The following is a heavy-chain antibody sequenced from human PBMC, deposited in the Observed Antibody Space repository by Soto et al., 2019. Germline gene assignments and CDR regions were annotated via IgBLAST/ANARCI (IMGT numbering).Heavy chain of an antibody. Sequence: QVQLVQSGAEVKKPGASVKVSCKTSGYTFTSYHISWVRQAPGQGLEWMGWISAYNTNTNYAQKFQGRVTRTTDTLTSTAYMELRSLGSDDTAVYYCARDPPPTDYWGQGTLVSVSS. J-gene: IGHJ4*02. CDR3: ARDPPPTDY. CDR1: GYTFTSYH. CDR2: ISAYNTNT. V-gene: IGHV1-18*01.